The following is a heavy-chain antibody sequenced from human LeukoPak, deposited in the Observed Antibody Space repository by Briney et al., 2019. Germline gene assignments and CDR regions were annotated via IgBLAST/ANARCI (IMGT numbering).Heavy chain of an antibody. CDR3: ARHSRNYYGMDV. J-gene: IGHJ6*02. D-gene: IGHD2-2*01. V-gene: IGHV5-51*01. CDR2: IHPGDSDT. CDR1: GYSPTTYW. Sequence: GESLKISCKGSGYSPTTYWIAWVRQMPGKGLEWMGIIHPGDSDTIYNPSFQGQVTISVDKSTSTAFLQWSSLQASDTGMYYCARHSRNYYGMDVWGQGTAVTVSS.